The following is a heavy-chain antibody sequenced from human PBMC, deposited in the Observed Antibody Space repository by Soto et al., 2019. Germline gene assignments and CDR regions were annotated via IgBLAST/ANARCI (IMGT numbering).Heavy chain of an antibody. CDR3: AKDRDGSGWYGPFDY. CDR2: ISWNSGSI. J-gene: IGHJ4*02. CDR1: GFTFDDYA. D-gene: IGHD6-19*01. Sequence: EVQLVESGGGLVQPGRSLRLYCAASGFTFDDYAMHWVRQAPGKGLEWVSGISWNSGSIGYADSVKGRFTISRDNAKNSLYLQMNSLRAEDTALYYCAKDRDGSGWYGPFDYWGQGTLVTVSS. V-gene: IGHV3-9*01.